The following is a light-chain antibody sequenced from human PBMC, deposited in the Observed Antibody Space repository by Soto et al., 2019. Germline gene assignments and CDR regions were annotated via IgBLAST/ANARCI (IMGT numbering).Light chain of an antibody. CDR3: QQYEEWPWT. CDR1: QSVTSN. Sequence: EIVFTQSPGTLSLSTGERATLSCRASQSVTSNYLAWYQQKPGQAPRLLMYGASTRDTGIPARFSGSVSGTEFTLTMSSLQSEDFAVYPCQQYEEWPWTFDQGTKVDIK. V-gene: IGKV3-15*01. J-gene: IGKJ1*01. CDR2: GAS.